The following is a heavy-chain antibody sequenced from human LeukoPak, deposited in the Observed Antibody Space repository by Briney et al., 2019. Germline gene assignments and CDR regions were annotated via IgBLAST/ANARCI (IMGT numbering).Heavy chain of an antibody. V-gene: IGHV4-39*07. D-gene: IGHD3-22*01. J-gene: IGHJ3*02. CDR1: GGSISSSSYY. Sequence: SETLSLTCTVSGGSISSSSYYWGWIRQPPGKGLEWIGRIYYSGSTYYNPSLKSRVTISVDTSKNQFSLKLSSVTAADTAVYYCAREPDYYDSSGYDLRAFDIWGQGTMVTVSS. CDR2: IYYSGST. CDR3: AREPDYYDSSGYDLRAFDI.